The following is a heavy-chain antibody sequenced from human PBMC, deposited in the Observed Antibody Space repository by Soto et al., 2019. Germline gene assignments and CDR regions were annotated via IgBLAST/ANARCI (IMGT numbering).Heavy chain of an antibody. CDR2: IYYSGST. J-gene: IGHJ6*02. V-gene: IGHV4-61*01. Sequence: SETLSLTCTVSGGSVSSGSYYWSWIRQPPGKGLEWIGYIYYSGSTNYNPSLKSRVTISVDTSKNQLSLKLSSVTAADTAVYYCARDAVVVVAGHYYYYGMDVWGQGTTVTVSS. CDR3: ARDAVVVVAGHYYYYGMDV. D-gene: IGHD2-15*01. CDR1: GGSVSSGSYY.